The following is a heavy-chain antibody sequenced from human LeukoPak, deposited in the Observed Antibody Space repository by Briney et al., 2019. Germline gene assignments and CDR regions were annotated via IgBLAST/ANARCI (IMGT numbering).Heavy chain of an antibody. Sequence: QSGGSLRLSCAASGFTVSSSFMSWVRQAPGKGLEWVSLIYIGGNTFYADSVKGRFTISRDNSKNTVCLQMNSLRAEDTAMYYCARASYASERLHGFDLWGQGTMVTVSS. CDR3: ARASYASERLHGFDL. D-gene: IGHD3-10*01. V-gene: IGHV3-53*01. J-gene: IGHJ3*01. CDR1: GFTVSSSF. CDR2: IYIGGNT.